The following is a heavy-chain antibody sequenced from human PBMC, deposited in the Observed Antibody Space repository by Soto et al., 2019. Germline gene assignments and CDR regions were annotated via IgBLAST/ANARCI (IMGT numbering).Heavy chain of an antibody. D-gene: IGHD6-13*01. CDR3: ARGPMAAAGLYYYYYMDV. V-gene: IGHV1-8*01. CDR1: GYTFTSYD. CDR2: MNPNSGNT. J-gene: IGHJ6*03. Sequence: EASVKVSCKASGYTFTSYDINWVRQATGQGLEWMGWMNPNSGNTGYAQKFQGRVTMTRNTSISTAYMELSSLRSEDTAVYYCARGPMAAAGLYYYYYMDVWGKGTTVTVSS.